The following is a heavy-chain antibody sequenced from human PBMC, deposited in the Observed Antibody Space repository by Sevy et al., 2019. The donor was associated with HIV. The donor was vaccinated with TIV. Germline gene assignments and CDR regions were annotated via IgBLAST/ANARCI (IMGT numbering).Heavy chain of an antibody. V-gene: IGHV3-7*01. CDR3: ARGTYYYDSGFFYPFDY. J-gene: IGHJ4*02. D-gene: IGHD3-10*01. Sequence: GGSLRLSCVVSGLTSRTYWMHWVRRAPGKGLEWVASINPDGGEGYYVASVKGQFTISRDNTKNSLYLQMTSLRAEDTAAYYCARGTYYYDSGFFYPFDYWGQGTLVTVSS. CDR1: GLTSRTYW. CDR2: INPDGGEG.